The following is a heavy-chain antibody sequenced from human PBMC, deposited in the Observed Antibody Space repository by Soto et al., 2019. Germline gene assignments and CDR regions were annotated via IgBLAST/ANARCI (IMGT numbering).Heavy chain of an antibody. Sequence: QVQLVESGGGVVQPGRSLRLSCAASGFTFSSYGMHWVRQAPGKGLEWVAVISYDGSNKYYADSVKGRFTISRDNSKNTLYQQMNSLRAEDTAVYYCAKDGNYYGSGSYLDYYYYYYMDVWGKGTTVTVSS. CDR3: AKDGNYYGSGSYLDYYYYYYMDV. D-gene: IGHD3-10*01. CDR2: ISYDGSNK. CDR1: GFTFSSYG. V-gene: IGHV3-30*18. J-gene: IGHJ6*03.